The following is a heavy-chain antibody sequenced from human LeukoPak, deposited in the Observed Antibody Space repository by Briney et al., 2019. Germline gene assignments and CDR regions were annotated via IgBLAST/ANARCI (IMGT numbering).Heavy chain of an antibody. J-gene: IGHJ5*02. CDR3: VRVRYCSSTTCYGGWFDP. Sequence: PGGSLRLSCAASGFTFSDYYMTWIRQAPGKGLEWVSTISGSGDNTYYADSVRGRFTISRDNAKNSLYLQMNSLRADDTAVYYCVRVRYCSSTTCYGGWFDPWGQGALVTVSS. CDR1: GFTFSDYY. V-gene: IGHV3-11*04. D-gene: IGHD2-2*01. CDR2: ISGSGDNT.